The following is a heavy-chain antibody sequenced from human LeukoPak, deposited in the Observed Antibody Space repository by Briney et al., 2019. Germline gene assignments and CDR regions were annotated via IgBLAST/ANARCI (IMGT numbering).Heavy chain of an antibody. V-gene: IGHV1-2*02. CDR3: ARVWPCANGVCPDVFEY. J-gene: IGHJ4*02. CDR1: GYTFTGYY. CDR2: INPNSGDT. D-gene: IGHD2-8*01. Sequence: ASVNVSCKSSGYTFTGYYMHWVRQAPGQGLEWMGWINPNSGDTYYAQNFQGRVTMTRDTSISSAYMELSSLRSGDTAVYYCARVWPCANGVCPDVFEYWGQGTLVTVSS.